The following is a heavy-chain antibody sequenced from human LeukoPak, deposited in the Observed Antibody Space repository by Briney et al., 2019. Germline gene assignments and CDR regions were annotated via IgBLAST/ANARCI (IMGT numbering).Heavy chain of an antibody. J-gene: IGHJ4*02. V-gene: IGHV3-21*01. CDR2: ISTTSRYI. Sequence: GGSLSLSCAASGFTFSRYSMNWVRQAPGKGLEWVSSISTTSRYIYYADSVQGRFTVTRDNAKSSLSLQMNSLRADDTAVYYCARGNSDYDHDYWGQGTLVTVSS. CDR3: ARGNSDYDHDY. D-gene: IGHD5-12*01. CDR1: GFTFSRYS.